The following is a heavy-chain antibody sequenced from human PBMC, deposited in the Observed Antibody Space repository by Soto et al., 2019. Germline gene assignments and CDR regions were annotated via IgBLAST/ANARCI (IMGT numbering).Heavy chain of an antibody. V-gene: IGHV3-23*01. CDR2: IRGSGGST. D-gene: IGHD6-19*01. CDR3: ARRSSGWYFDC. CDR1: GFTFSNYA. J-gene: IGHJ4*02. Sequence: EVQLLESGGGLVQPGGSLRLSCAAPGFTFSNYAMNWVRQAPGKGLEWVSVIRGSGGSTYYADSVKGRFTISRDNSKHTLYLQMNSLRGEDTAVYYCARRSSGWYFDCWGQGNLVTVSS.